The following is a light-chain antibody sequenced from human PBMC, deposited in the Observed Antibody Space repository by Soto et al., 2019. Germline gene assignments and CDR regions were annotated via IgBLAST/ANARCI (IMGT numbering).Light chain of an antibody. V-gene: IGKV1-5*03. CDR3: QQSYFILGT. CDR1: QTISSW. CDR2: KAF. J-gene: IGKJ1*01. Sequence: DIQMTQSPSTLSGSVGDRVTITCRASQTISSWLAWYQQKPGKAPKLLIYKAFTLKSGVPSRFSGSGSGTEFTLTISSLQPDDFATYYCQQSYFILGTFGRGTKVEI.